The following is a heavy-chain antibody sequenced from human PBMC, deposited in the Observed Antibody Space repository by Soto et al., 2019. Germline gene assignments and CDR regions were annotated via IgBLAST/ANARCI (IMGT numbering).Heavy chain of an antibody. V-gene: IGHV4-59*01. D-gene: IGHD4-17*01. CDR3: ARWYGGSLDY. J-gene: IGHJ4*02. Sequence: PSETLSLTCTVSGGSISSYYWSWIRQPPGKGLEWIGYIYYSGSTNYNPSLKGRVTISVDTSKNQFSLKLSSVTAADTAVYYCARWYGGSLDYWGQGTLVTVSS. CDR2: IYYSGST. CDR1: GGSISSYY.